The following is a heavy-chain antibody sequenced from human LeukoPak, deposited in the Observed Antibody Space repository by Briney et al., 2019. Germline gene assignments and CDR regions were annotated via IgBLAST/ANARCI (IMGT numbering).Heavy chain of an antibody. V-gene: IGHV3-30*02. CDR3: TRPPSWYYFDY. CDR2: IRYNGSNK. Sequence: GGSLRLSCAASGFIISNYGMHWVRQAPGKGLEWVTFIRYNGSNKYYADSVKGRFTISRDNSKNTLYLQMNSLRAEDTAVYYCTRPPSWYYFDYWGQGTLVTVSS. J-gene: IGHJ4*02. D-gene: IGHD6-13*01. CDR1: GFIISNYG.